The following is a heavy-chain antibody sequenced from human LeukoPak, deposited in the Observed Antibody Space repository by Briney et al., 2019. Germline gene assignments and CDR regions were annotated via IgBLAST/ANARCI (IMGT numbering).Heavy chain of an antibody. CDR1: GGSISSYY. CDR3: ARASRGSGSYYTPRYYYMDV. D-gene: IGHD3-10*01. V-gene: IGHV4-4*09. CDR2: IYTSGST. Sequence: PSETLSLTCTVSGGSISSYYWSWIRQPPGKGLEWIGYIYTSGSTNYNPSLKSRVTISVDTSKNQFSLKLSSVTAADTAVYYCARASRGSGSYYTPRYYYMDVWGKGTTVTVSS. J-gene: IGHJ6*03.